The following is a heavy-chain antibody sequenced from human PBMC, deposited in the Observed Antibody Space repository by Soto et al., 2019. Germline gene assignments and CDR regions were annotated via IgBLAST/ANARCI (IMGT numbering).Heavy chain of an antibody. D-gene: IGHD6-6*01. CDR1: GLTLGGHA. J-gene: IGHJ6*03. Sequence: PGVSNRLSSAASGLTLGGHAGGWVSQAQGKGLEYVSGISSNGVGTYYANSVQGRFTISRDNSKNTVYLQMGSLRPEDMAVYYCARRARPDFYYMDVWGKGTTVTVSS. CDR3: ARRARPDFYYMDV. V-gene: IGHV3-64*01. CDR2: ISSNGVGT.